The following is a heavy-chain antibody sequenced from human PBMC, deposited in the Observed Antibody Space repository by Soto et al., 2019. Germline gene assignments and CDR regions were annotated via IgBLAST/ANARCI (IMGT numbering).Heavy chain of an antibody. CDR2: VSASGRST. Sequence: VQLLESGGGLVQPGGSLRLSCAASGFTFSYQAMTWVRQAQGKGLEWVSTVSASGRSTYYADTVKGRFTLSRDKSKSSPDLPTKSLGAEDMTLYFCPKDRTHSCTYCERDSGSNYWGQGTLVTVSS. CDR3: PKDRTHSCTYCERDSGSNY. J-gene: IGHJ4*02. CDR1: GFTFSYQA. D-gene: IGHD2-21*01. V-gene: IGHV3-23*01.